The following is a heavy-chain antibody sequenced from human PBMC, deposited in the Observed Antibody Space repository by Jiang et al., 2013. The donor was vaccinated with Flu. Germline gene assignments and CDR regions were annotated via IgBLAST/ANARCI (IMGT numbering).Heavy chain of an antibody. CDR1: AASISGYY. Sequence: PGLVKPSETLSLTCAVSAASISGYYWSWIRQPAEKGLEWIGHIYTSGSTNYNPSLRSRVTMSVDTSKNQFSLNLSSVTAADTAVYYCARLLYPGAKHWYFDLWGRGTLVTVSS. CDR2: IYTSGST. J-gene: IGHJ2*01. D-gene: IGHD7-27*01. CDR3: ARLLYPGAKHWYFDL. V-gene: IGHV4-4*07.